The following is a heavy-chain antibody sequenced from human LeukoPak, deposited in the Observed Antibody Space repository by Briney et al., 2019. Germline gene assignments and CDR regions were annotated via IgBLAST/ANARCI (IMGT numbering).Heavy chain of an antibody. CDR3: AGDGSYSSSWYNWFDP. CDR1: GFTFSNYG. Sequence: GRSLRLSCAASGFTFSNYGMHWVRQAPGKGLEWVAVISYDESDKYYADSVKGRFTISRDNSKNTLYLQMNSLRAEDTAVYYCAGDGSYSSSWYNWFDPWGQGTLVTVSS. D-gene: IGHD6-13*01. J-gene: IGHJ5*02. CDR2: ISYDESDK. V-gene: IGHV3-30*03.